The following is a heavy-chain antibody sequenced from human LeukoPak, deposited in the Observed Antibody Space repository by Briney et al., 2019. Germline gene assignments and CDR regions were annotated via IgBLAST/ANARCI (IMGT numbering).Heavy chain of an antibody. J-gene: IGHJ4*02. D-gene: IGHD4-17*01. CDR3: ATTITVTTDY. V-gene: IGHV4-38-2*02. CDR1: GYSISSGYY. CDR2: ISHSGNT. Sequence: SETLSPTCTVSGYSISSGYYWGWIRQPPGKGLEWIGSISHSGNTYYSPSLKSRVTISLDTSKNQFSLKLSSVTATDTAMYYCATTITVTTDYWGQGTLVTVSS.